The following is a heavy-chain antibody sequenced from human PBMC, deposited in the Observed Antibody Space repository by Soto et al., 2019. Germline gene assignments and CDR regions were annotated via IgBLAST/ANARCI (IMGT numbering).Heavy chain of an antibody. Sequence: GGSLRLSCAASGFTFSSYAMHWVRQAPSKGLEWVAVISYDGSNKYYADSVKGRFTISRDNSKNTLYLQMNSLRAEDTALYYCARAKLPYSSGGRCCLKTGGERYYYYGMDVCGQRTTVSVS. D-gene: IGHD2-15*01. J-gene: IGHJ6*02. CDR3: ARAKLPYSSGGRCCLKTGGERYYYYGMDV. V-gene: IGHV3-30-3*01. CDR1: GFTFSSYA. CDR2: ISYDGSNK.